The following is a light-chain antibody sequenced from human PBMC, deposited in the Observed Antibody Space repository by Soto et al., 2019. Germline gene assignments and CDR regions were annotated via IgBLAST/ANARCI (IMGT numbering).Light chain of an antibody. J-gene: IGKJ4*01. V-gene: IGKV3-15*01. CDR2: ASS. Sequence: EIVMTQSPATLSVSPGERATLSCRTSQSVSSNLDWYQQKPGQAPRLLIYASSSRATGIPARFSGSVSGTDFTLTISSLQSEDFAVYYFQQYNNWPLTVGGGTKVEIK. CDR1: QSVSSN. CDR3: QQYNNWPLT.